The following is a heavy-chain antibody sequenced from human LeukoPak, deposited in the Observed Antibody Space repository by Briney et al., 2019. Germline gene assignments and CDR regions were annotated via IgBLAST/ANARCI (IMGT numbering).Heavy chain of an antibody. CDR2: INHSGST. D-gene: IGHD6-19*01. Sequence: PSETLSLTCAVYGGSFSGYYWSWIRQPPGKGLEWIGEINHSGSTNYNPSLKSRVTISVDTSKNQFSLKLSSVTAADTAVYYCAKDLEEQWLVLDYWGQGTLVTVSS. J-gene: IGHJ4*02. CDR1: GGSFSGYY. V-gene: IGHV4-34*01. CDR3: AKDLEEQWLVLDY.